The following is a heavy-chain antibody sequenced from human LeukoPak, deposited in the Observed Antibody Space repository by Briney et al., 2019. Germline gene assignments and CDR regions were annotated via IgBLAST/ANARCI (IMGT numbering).Heavy chain of an antibody. CDR3: ARGSSLYCSSTSCPYYYYYMDV. Sequence: SETLSLTCTVSGGSISSSSYYWGWIRQPPGKGLEWIGSIYYSGSTYYNPSLKSRVTISVDTSKNQFSLKLSSVTAADTAVYYCARGSSLYCSSTSCPYYYYYMDVWGKGTTVTVSS. V-gene: IGHV4-39*07. CDR1: GGSISSSSYY. CDR2: IYYSGST. J-gene: IGHJ6*03. D-gene: IGHD2-2*01.